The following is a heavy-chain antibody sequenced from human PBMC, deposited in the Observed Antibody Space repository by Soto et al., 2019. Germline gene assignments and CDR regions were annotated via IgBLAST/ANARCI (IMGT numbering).Heavy chain of an antibody. D-gene: IGHD3-22*01. J-gene: IGHJ4*02. CDR2: IYPGDSET. V-gene: IGHV5-51*01. CDR3: ARHGYYDSSGYSRPFDY. Sequence: GESLKISCNGSGYSFTSYWIGWVRQLPWKGLEWMGIIYPGDSETRYSPSFQGQVTISADWSISTAYLQWSSLKASDTAMYYCARHGYYDSSGYSRPFDYWGQGTLVTVSS. CDR1: GYSFTSYW.